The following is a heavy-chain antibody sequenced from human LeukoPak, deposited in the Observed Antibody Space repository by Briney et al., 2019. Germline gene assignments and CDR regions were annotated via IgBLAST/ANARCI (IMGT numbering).Heavy chain of an antibody. CDR3: ARVGYDSSGYYYLPGGAFDI. J-gene: IGHJ3*02. CDR1: GFTFSGYA. D-gene: IGHD3-22*01. Sequence: GGSLRLSCEASGFTFSGYAVSWVRQAPGKGLEWVSGFGTDGNTHYAESVRGRFDISRDNSKNTLYLQMNSLRAEDTAVYYCARVGYDSSGYYYLPGGAFDIWGQGTMVTVSS. V-gene: IGHV3-23*01. CDR2: FGTDGNT.